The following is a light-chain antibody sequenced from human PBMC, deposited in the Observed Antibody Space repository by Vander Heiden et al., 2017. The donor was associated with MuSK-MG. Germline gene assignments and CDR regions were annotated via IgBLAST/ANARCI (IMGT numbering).Light chain of an antibody. CDR3: QVWDSDRDHYV. V-gene: IGLV3-21*02. CDR1: NIGSTL. J-gene: IGLJ1*01. CDR2: DRS. Sequence: SFVLTQPPSVSVAPGQTAAISCVGSNIGSTLVHWYQQKPGQAPVVVIYDRSDRPSGIPERFSASRSGNTDTLTISRVEAGDEADYYCQVWDSDRDHYVFGSGTQVTVL.